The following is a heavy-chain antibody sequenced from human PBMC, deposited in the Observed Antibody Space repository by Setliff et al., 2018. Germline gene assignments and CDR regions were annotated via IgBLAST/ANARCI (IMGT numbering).Heavy chain of an antibody. Sequence: SETLSLTCTVSGGSISSSSYYWGWIRQPPGKGLEWIGSIYYSGSTYYNPSLKSRVTISVDTSKNQFSLELSSVTAADTAVYYCARGYYDILTGYYIGYWGQGTLVTVSS. D-gene: IGHD3-9*01. CDR2: IYYSGST. CDR3: ARGYYDILTGYYIGY. V-gene: IGHV4-39*07. J-gene: IGHJ4*02. CDR1: GGSISSSSYY.